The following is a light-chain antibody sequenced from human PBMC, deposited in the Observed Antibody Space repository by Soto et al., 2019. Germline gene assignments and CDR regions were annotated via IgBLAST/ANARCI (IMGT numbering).Light chain of an antibody. J-gene: IGLJ1*01. CDR2: GNS. CDR1: SSNIGAGYD. V-gene: IGLV1-40*01. CDR3: QSYDSSLSV. Sequence: QSVLTQPPSVSGAPGQRVTISCTGSSSNIGAGYDVHWYQQLPGTAPKLLIYGNSNRPSGVPDRFSGSKSGTSASLAITGLQAEDDADYYCQSYDSSLSVFGTGTKVTVL.